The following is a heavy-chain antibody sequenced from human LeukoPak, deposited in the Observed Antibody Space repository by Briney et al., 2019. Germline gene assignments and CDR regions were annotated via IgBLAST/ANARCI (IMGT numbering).Heavy chain of an antibody. D-gene: IGHD2-2*01. CDR3: ARDCSSTNCYEGFYYMDV. J-gene: IGHJ6*03. CDR2: INHSGST. V-gene: IGHV4-34*01. Sequence: SETLSLTCAVYGGSFSGYYWSWIRQPPGKGLDWIGEINHSGSTNYNPSLKSRVTISVDTSKNQLSLKVSSVTAADTAVYYCARDCSSTNCYEGFYYMDVWGKGTTVTVSS. CDR1: GGSFSGYY.